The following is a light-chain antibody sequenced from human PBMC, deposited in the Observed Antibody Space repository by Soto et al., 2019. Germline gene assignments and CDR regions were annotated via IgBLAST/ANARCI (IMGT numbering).Light chain of an antibody. CDR2: DVS. V-gene: IGLV2-14*03. CDR3: ASYTTSSTRFVF. CDR1: SGDVGAYNH. Sequence: QSALTQPASVSGSPGQSITISCTGTSGDVGAYNHVSWYQQFSGKAPKLIIYDVSYRPSGVSDRFSGSKSVNTAFLTISGLQDGNGPHYSGASYTTSSTRFVFFETGTKGT. J-gene: IGLJ1*01.